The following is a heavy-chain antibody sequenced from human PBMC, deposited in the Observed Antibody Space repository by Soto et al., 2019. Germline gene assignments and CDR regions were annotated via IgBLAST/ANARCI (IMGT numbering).Heavy chain of an antibody. CDR1: GYTFSSYW. CDR3: ARHKDLVLPIYFYYYYCMGV. D-gene: IGHD2-21*01. J-gene: IGHJ6*02. V-gene: IGHV5-10-1*01. CDR2: IDPSDSNT. Sequence: HGESLKISCKGSGYTFSSYWISWVRQRPGKGLEWMGRIDPSDSNTTYSPSFQGHVTISVDKSISTAYLQWSSLQASDTALYYCARHKDLVLPIYFYYYYCMGVWDQGTTVTVCS.